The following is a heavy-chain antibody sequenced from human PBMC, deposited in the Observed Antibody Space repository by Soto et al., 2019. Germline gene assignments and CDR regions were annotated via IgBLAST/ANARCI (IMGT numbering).Heavy chain of an antibody. J-gene: IGHJ6*02. CDR3: ARSFPEGHYYYGMDV. CDR1: GYTFTGYY. CDR2: INPNSGGT. V-gene: IGHV1-2*02. Sequence: ASVKVSCKASGYTFTGYYMHWVRQAPGEGLEWMGWINPNSGGTNYAQKFQGRVTMTRDTSISTAYMELSTLRSDDTAVYYCARSFPEGHYYYGMDVWGQGTTVTVSS. D-gene: IGHD3-16*02.